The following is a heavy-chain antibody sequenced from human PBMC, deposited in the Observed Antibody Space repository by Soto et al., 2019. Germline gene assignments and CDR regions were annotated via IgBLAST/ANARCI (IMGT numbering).Heavy chain of an antibody. CDR1: GFTFSSYA. CDR3: AKGAVEKLSYYYYYMDV. V-gene: IGHV3-23*01. D-gene: IGHD2-15*01. CDR2: ISGSGGST. Sequence: QAGGSLRLSCAASGFTFSSYAMSWVRQAPGKGLEWVSAISGSGGSTYYADSVKGRFTISRDNSKNTLYLQMNSLRAEDTAVYYCAKGAVEKLSYYYYYMDVWGKGTSVTVSS. J-gene: IGHJ6*03.